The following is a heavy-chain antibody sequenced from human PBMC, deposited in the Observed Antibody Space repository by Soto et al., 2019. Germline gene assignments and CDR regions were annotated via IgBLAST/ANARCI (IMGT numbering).Heavy chain of an antibody. Sequence: QVQLVQSGAEVKKPGASVKVSCKASGYTFTGYYMHWVRQAPGQGLEWMRWITPNSGGTNYAQKFQGRVTMTRDTSISTAYMELSRLRSDDTAVYYCARDQCSSTSCYGAYYYGMDVWGQGTTVTVSS. CDR1: GYTFTGYY. CDR2: ITPNSGGT. D-gene: IGHD2-2*01. J-gene: IGHJ6*02. V-gene: IGHV1-2*02. CDR3: ARDQCSSTSCYGAYYYGMDV.